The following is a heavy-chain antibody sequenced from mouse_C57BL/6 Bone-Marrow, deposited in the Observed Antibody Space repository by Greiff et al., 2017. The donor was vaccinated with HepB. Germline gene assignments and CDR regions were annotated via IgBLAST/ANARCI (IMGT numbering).Heavy chain of an antibody. CDR2: ISDGGSYT. CDR1: GFTFSSYA. V-gene: IGHV5-4*01. D-gene: IGHD1-2*01. CDR3: ARDWVTTAAAMDD. J-gene: IGHJ4*01. Sequence: EVKLVESGGGLVKPGGSLKLSCAASGFTFSSYAMSWVRQTPEKRLEWVATISDGGSYTYYPDHVKDRFTISRDNAKNNLYLQMSHLKSEDTAMYYCARDWVTTAAAMDDWGQGTSVTVSS.